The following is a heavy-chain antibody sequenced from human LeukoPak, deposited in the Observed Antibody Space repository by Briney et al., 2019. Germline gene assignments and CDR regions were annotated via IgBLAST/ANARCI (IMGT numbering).Heavy chain of an antibody. V-gene: IGHV3-64D*09. CDR2: ISSNGGTT. CDR3: VRDPAAYYYDSTFDY. CDR1: GFTFSNHA. Sequence: GGSLRLSCSASGFTFSNHAMQWVRQAPGKGLESVAAISSNGGTTYHADSVEGGFAISRDNSKNTLFLQMTFLRIEDTAVYYCVRDPAAYYYDSTFDYWGQGTLVTVSA. D-gene: IGHD3-22*01. J-gene: IGHJ4*02.